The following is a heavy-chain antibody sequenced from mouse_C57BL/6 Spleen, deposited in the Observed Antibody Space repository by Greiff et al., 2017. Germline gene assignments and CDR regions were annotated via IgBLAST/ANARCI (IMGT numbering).Heavy chain of an antibody. D-gene: IGHD2-3*01. CDR3: ARQNYDGYYPFAY. CDR2: ISSGGSYT. V-gene: IGHV5-6*01. J-gene: IGHJ3*01. Sequence: EVQLVESGGDLVKPGGSLKLSCAASGFTFSSYGMSWVRQTPDKRLEWVATISSGGSYTYYPDSVKGRFTISRDNAKNTLSLQMSSLKSEDTAMYYCARQNYDGYYPFAYWGQGTLVTVSA. CDR1: GFTFSSYG.